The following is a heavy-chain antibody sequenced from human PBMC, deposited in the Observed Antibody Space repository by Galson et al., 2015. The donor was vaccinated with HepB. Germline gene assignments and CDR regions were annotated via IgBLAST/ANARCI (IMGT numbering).Heavy chain of an antibody. Sequence: SLRLSCAASGFTFSDYYMSWIRQAPGKGLEWVSYISSSGSTIYYADSVKGRFTISRDNAKNSLYLQMNSLRAEDTAVYYCARGILFGVVIYDAFDIWGQGTMVTVSS. D-gene: IGHD3-3*01. CDR1: GFTFSDYY. CDR3: ARGILFGVVIYDAFDI. J-gene: IGHJ3*02. V-gene: IGHV3-11*01. CDR2: ISSSGSTI.